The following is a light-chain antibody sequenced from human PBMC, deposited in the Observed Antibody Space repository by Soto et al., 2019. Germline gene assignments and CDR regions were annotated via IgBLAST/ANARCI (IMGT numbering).Light chain of an antibody. Sequence: EILMTHSPATLAVSPGEIATLSCSTSQSVSSNLAWYQQKPGQAPRLLIYGASTRATGITARFSGSGSGTDFTLTIRSLEPEDFEVYYCKQRSNWHLNFGHGTRRELK. CDR1: QSVSSN. J-gene: IGKJ5*01. CDR2: GAS. V-gene: IGKV3-15*01. CDR3: KQRSNWHLN.